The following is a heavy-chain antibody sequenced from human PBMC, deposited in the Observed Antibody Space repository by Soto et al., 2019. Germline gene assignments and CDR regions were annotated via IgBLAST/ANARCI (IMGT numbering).Heavy chain of an antibody. CDR1: GFTFSSYA. CDR3: AKDRYCSSTSCRLTTTYYYYYGMDV. Sequence: PGGSLRLSCAASGFTFSSYAMHWVRQAPGKGLEWVAVIPYDGSNKYYADSVKGRFTISRDNSKNTLYLQMNSLRAEDTAVYYCAKDRYCSSTSCRLTTTYYYYYGMDVWGQGTTVTVSS. CDR2: IPYDGSNK. D-gene: IGHD2-2*01. J-gene: IGHJ6*02. V-gene: IGHV3-30-3*01.